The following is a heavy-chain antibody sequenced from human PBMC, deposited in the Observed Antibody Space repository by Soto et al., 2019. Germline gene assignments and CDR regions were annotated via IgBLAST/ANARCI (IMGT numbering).Heavy chain of an antibody. CDR1: RFTFSRYA. Sequence: GGSLRLSSAASRFTFSRYAISWACQAPGKGLEWVSAISGSGGSTYYADSVKGRFTISRDNSKNTLYLQMNSLRAEDTAVYYCAKDRGNRGYFDYWGQGTLVTVSS. CDR3: AKDRGNRGYFDY. D-gene: IGHD3-10*01. V-gene: IGHV3-23*01. J-gene: IGHJ4*02. CDR2: ISGSGGST.